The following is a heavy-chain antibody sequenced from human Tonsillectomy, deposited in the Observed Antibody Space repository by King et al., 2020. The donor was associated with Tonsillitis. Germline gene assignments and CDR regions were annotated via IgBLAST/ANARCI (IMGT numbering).Heavy chain of an antibody. J-gene: IGHJ4*02. CDR1: GYTFTDYY. Sequence: QLVQSGAEVKKPGASVKVSCKASGYTFTDYYMHWVRQAPGQGLEWMGWINPNSGGTNYAQKFQGRVTMTRDTSISTAYMELSRLRSDDTAVYYCARGFAWRDLPGHNDYWGQGTLVTVSS. CDR2: INPNSGGT. CDR3: ARGFAWRDLPGHNDY. V-gene: IGHV1-2*02. D-gene: IGHD3-10*01.